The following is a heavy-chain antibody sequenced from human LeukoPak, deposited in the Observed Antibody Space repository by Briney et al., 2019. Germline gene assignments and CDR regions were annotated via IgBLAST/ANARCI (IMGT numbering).Heavy chain of an antibody. CDR3: ARVARSDVTHWYFDL. D-gene: IGHD1-14*01. V-gene: IGHV1-69*13. CDR1: GGTFSSSS. Sequence: SVKVSCKASGGTFSSSSISWVRQAPGQGLEWMGGIIPIFGTANYAQKFQGRVTITADESTRTAYMKLSSLRSEDTAVYYCARVARSDVTHWYFDLWGRGTLVTVSS. CDR2: IIPIFGTA. J-gene: IGHJ2*01.